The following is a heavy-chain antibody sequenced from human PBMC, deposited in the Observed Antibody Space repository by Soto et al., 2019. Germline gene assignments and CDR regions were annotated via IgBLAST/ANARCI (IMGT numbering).Heavy chain of an antibody. CDR2: ISHTGTT. J-gene: IGHJ6*02. Sequence: GYSCSFEWSRIMKNTRKGLEWVAYISHTGTTDYNPSLKSRLTISLDTSKNQFSLKLTSVTAADTAVYYCATTRRDGYNNNYYFYGMDVWGQGTTVTVSS. V-gene: IGHV4-59*01. CDR1: GYSCSFE. D-gene: IGHD5-12*01. CDR3: ATTRRDGYNNNYYFYGMDV.